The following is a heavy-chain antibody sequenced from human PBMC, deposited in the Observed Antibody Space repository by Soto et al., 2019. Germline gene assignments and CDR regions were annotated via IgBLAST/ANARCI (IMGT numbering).Heavy chain of an antibody. CDR3: ARDDYDSSGYYYVDY. J-gene: IGHJ4*01. CDR2: IWYDGSNK. CDR1: GFTFSSYG. V-gene: IGHV3-33*01. D-gene: IGHD3-22*01. Sequence: GGSLRLSCAASGFTFSSYGMHWFRQAPGKGLEWVAVIWYDGSNKYYADSLKGRFTISRDNSKKTLYLQVNSLRAEDTAVYFCARDDYDSSGYYYVDYWGQGTLVTVSS.